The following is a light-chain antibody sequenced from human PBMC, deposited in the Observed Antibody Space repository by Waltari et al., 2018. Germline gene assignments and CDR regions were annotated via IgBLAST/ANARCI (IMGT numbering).Light chain of an antibody. CDR1: SPNIGNKY. J-gene: IGLJ1*01. V-gene: IGLV1-47*01. CDR3: AAWDDSLSGQV. Sequence: QSVLTQPPSASGTPGQRVAISCSGSSPNIGNKYLSWYQQLPGTAPKLLIHENNQRPSGVPDRFSGSKSGTSASLAISGLRSEDEADYYCAAWDDSLSGQVFGTGTKVSVL. CDR2: ENN.